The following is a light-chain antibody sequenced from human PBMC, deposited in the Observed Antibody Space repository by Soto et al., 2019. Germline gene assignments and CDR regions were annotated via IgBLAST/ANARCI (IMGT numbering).Light chain of an antibody. V-gene: IGKV3-15*01. CDR2: GAT. Sequence: EIVMTESPVTLSVSPGERATLSCRARQSVSTKLAWYQHQPGQAPRLLIYGATTRAPDVPARFSGSGSGTECSLALRSLQSEDFAGSYFQQYNEWPWTFGQGNQLQIK. J-gene: IGKJ1*01. CDR1: QSVSTK. CDR3: QQYNEWPWT.